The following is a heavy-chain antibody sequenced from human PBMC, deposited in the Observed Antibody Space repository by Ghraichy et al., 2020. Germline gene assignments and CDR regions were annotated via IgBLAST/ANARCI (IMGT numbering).Heavy chain of an antibody. V-gene: IGHV3-21*01. Sequence: GGSLRLSCAASGFTFSSYSMNWVRQAPGKGLEWVSSISSSSSYIYYADSVKGQFTISRDNAKNSLYLQMNSLRAEDTAVYYCAREVSRVPAASIGGYWGQGTLVTVSS. CDR3: AREVSRVPAASIGGY. J-gene: IGHJ4*02. D-gene: IGHD2-2*01. CDR2: ISSSSSYI. CDR1: GFTFSSYS.